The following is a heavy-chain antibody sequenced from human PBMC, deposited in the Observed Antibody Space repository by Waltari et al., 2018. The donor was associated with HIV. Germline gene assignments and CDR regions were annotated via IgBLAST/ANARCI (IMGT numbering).Heavy chain of an antibody. CDR1: GGSIRSYY. CDR3: ARGGYSGSYRDAFDI. Sequence: QVQLQESGPGLVKPSETLSLTCTVSGGSIRSYYWSWLRQPPGKGLEWIGYIYYSGSTNYNPTLKSRVTISVDTSKNQFSLKLSSVTAADTAVYYCARGGYSGSYRDAFDIWGQGTMVTVSS. D-gene: IGHD1-26*01. CDR2: IYYSGST. J-gene: IGHJ3*02. V-gene: IGHV4-59*01.